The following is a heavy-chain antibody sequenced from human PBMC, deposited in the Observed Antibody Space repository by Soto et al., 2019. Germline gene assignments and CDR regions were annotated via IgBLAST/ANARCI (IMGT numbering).Heavy chain of an antibody. CDR2: IIPILGIA. CDR1: GGTFSSYT. CDR3: ARVPVAGRFDP. D-gene: IGHD6-19*01. J-gene: IGHJ5*02. Sequence: QVQLVQSGAEVKKPGSSVKVSCKASGGTFSSYTISWVRQAPGQGLEWMGRIIPILGIANYAQKFQGRVTINADKATSTAYMELSSLRSEDTAVYYCARVPVAGRFDPWGQGTLVTVSS. V-gene: IGHV1-69*02.